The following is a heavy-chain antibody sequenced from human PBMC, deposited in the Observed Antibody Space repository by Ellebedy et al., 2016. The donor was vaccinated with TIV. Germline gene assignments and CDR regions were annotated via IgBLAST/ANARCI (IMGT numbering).Heavy chain of an antibody. Sequence: GSLRLXXTVSGGSISSYYWSWIRQPAGKGLEWIGRIYTSGSTNYNPSLKSRVTMSVDTSKNQFSLKLSSVTAADTAVYYCAGEVRFGELLPDYWGQGTLVTVSS. J-gene: IGHJ4*02. CDR2: IYTSGST. CDR1: GGSISSYY. CDR3: AGEVRFGELLPDY. V-gene: IGHV4-4*07. D-gene: IGHD3-10*01.